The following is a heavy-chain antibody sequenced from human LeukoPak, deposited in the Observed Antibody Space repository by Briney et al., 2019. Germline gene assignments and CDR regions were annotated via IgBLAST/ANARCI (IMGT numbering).Heavy chain of an antibody. Sequence: PGGSLRLSCAASGFTVSSNYMSWVRQAPGKGLEWVSVIYSGGSTYYADSVKGRFTISRDNAKNSLYLQMNSLRDEDTAVYYCHYYDSSGYDFEDYWGQGTLVTVSS. V-gene: IGHV3-53*01. CDR2: IYSGGST. D-gene: IGHD3-22*01. CDR3: HYYDSSGYDFEDY. J-gene: IGHJ4*02. CDR1: GFTVSSNY.